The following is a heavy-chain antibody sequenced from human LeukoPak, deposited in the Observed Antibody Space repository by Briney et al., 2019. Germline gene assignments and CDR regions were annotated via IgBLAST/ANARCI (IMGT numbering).Heavy chain of an antibody. CDR3: VREGPRGLAFDI. CDR2: ISASGGST. J-gene: IGHJ3*02. D-gene: IGHD3/OR15-3a*01. CDR1: GFTFSSYS. Sequence: GGSPRLFCAASGFTFSSYSMNWVRQAPGKGLEWVSGISASGGSTFYADSVKGRFTISRDNSKNTLYLQMNGLRVEDTAVYYCVREGPRGLAFDIWGQGTMVTVSS. V-gene: IGHV3-23*01.